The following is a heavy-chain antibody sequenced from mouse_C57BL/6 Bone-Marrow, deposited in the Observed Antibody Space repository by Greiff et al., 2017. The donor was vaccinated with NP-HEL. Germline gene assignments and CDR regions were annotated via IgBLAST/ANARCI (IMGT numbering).Heavy chain of an antibody. D-gene: IGHD1-1*01. CDR1: GYSITSDY. CDR3: ARGILRLGYAMDY. Sequence: EVKLVESGPGLAKPSQTLSLTCSVTGYSITSDYWNWIRKFPGNKLEYMGYISYSGSTYYNPSLKSRISITRDTSKNQYYQQLNSVTTEDTATYYGARGILRLGYAMDYWGQGTSVTVSS. CDR2: ISYSGST. J-gene: IGHJ4*01. V-gene: IGHV3-8*01.